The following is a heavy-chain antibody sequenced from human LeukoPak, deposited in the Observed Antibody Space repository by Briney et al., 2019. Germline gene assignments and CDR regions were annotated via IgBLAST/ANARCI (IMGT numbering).Heavy chain of an antibody. D-gene: IGHD6-13*01. V-gene: IGHV1-2*02. CDR2: INPNSGGT. CDR1: GYTFTGYY. Sequence: ASVKVSCKASGYTFTGYYMHWVRQAPGQGLEWMGWINPNSGGTNYAQKFQGRVTMTRDTSISTAYMELSRLRSDDTATYYCAREGGLAAAGTRYYYYGMDVWGQGTTVTVSS. CDR3: AREGGLAAAGTRYYYYGMDV. J-gene: IGHJ6*02.